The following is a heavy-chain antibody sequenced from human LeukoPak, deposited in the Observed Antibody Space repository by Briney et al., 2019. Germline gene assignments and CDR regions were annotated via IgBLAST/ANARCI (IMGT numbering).Heavy chain of an antibody. D-gene: IGHD1-26*01. Sequence: ASVKVSCKASGYTFTSSGISWVRQAPGQGLEWMGWISSYNGNTHYAQKSQGRVLMITDTSPTTVYMQLSSLRSDDTAVYYCARANSGTYANNWFDSWGQGTLVTVSS. CDR1: GYTFTSSG. CDR3: ARANSGTYANNWFDS. CDR2: ISSYNGNT. J-gene: IGHJ5*01. V-gene: IGHV1-18*01.